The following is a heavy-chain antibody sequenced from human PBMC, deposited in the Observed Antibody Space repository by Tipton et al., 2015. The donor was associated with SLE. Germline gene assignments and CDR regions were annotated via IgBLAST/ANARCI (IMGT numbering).Heavy chain of an antibody. CDR3: AKETLHDFWSGYQGADY. J-gene: IGHJ4*02. V-gene: IGHV3-23*01. CDR2: ISGSGTS. D-gene: IGHD3-3*01. Sequence: SLRLSCGASGFTFSSVAMNWVRQAPGKGLEWVSGISGSGTSYSADSAKGRFTVSRDNSKNTLYLEMHSLRVEDTAVYYCAKETLHDFWSGYQGADYWGQGTLVTVSS. CDR1: GFTFSSVA.